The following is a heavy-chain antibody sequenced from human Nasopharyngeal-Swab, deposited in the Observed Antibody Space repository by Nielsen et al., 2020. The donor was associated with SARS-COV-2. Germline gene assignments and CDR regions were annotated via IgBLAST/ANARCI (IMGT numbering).Heavy chain of an antibody. V-gene: IGHV1-3*01. CDR3: ARGDYYDSGSYPLDYWYFDL. CDR1: GYTFTRYT. D-gene: IGHD3-10*01. J-gene: IGHJ2*01. Sequence: SVKVSCKASGYTFTRYTMHWVRQAPGQRLEWMGWINAGNGNTKYSQKFQGRVTISRDTSASTAYMELSSLRSEDTAVYYCARGDYYDSGSYPLDYWYFDLWGRGTLVTVSS. CDR2: INAGNGNT.